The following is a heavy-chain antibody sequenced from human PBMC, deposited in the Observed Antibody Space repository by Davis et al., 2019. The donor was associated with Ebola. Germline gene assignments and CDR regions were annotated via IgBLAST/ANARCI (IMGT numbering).Heavy chain of an antibody. D-gene: IGHD3-3*01. CDR1: GYTFTSYA. Sequence: ASVKVSCKASGYTFTSYAMHWVRQAPGQRLEWMGWINAGNGNTKYSQKFQGRVTITRDTSASTAYMELRSLRSDDTAVYYCARGDYDFWSPTNYWGQGTLVTVSS. CDR3: ARGDYDFWSPTNY. J-gene: IGHJ4*02. V-gene: IGHV1-3*01. CDR2: INAGNGNT.